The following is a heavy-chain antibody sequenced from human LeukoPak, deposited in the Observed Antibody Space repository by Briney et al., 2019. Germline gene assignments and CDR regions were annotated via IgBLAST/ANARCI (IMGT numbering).Heavy chain of an antibody. V-gene: IGHV4-59*01. CDR3: ATSTGYDSSGYFQFDY. CDR2: IYYIGST. Sequence: SETLSLTCTVSGGSISSDYWSWIRQPPGKGLEWIGYIYYIGSTNYNPSLKSRVTISIDTAKNQFSLKLTSVTAADTAVYYCATSTGYDSSGYFQFDYWGQGTLVTVSS. J-gene: IGHJ4*02. CDR1: GGSISSDY. D-gene: IGHD3-22*01.